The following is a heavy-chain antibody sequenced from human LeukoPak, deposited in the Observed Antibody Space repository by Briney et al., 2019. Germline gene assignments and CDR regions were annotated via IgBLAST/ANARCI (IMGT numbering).Heavy chain of an antibody. CDR2: IIPIFGTA. V-gene: IGHV1-69*13. Sequence: GASVKVSCTASGYTFTSYAISWVRQAPGQGLEWMGGIIPIFGTANYAQKFQGRVTITADESTSTAYMELSSLRSEDTAVYYCATTSSSSDDAFDIWGQGTMVTVSS. CDR1: GYTFTSYA. J-gene: IGHJ3*02. D-gene: IGHD6-6*01. CDR3: ATTSSSSDDAFDI.